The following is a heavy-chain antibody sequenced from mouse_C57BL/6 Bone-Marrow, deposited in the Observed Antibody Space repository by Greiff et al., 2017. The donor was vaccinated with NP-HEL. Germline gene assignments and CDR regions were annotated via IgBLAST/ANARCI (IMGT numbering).Heavy chain of an antibody. D-gene: IGHD1-1*01. V-gene: IGHV1-39*01. CDR3: SREGITTVVGPYWYFDV. J-gene: IGHJ1*03. CDR1: GYSFTDYN. Sequence: EVKLQESGPELVKPGASVKISCKASGYSFTDYNMNWVKQSNGKSLEWIGVINPNYGTTSYNQKFKGKATLTVDQSSSTAYMQLNSLTSEDSAVYYCSREGITTVVGPYWYFDVWGTGTTVTVSS. CDR2: INPNYGTT.